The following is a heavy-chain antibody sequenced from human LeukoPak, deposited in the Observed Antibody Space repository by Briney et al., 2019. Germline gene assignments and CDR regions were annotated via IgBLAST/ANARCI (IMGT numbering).Heavy chain of an antibody. CDR1: GFNFDDYG. J-gene: IGHJ1*01. CDR3: AREDGFCSGGSCYQH. V-gene: IGHV3-20*04. CDR2: INWNGVST. D-gene: IGHD2-15*01. Sequence: PGGSLRLSCAASGFNFDDYGMSWVRQAPGRGLEWVSFINWNGVSTDYADSVKGRFTISRDNAKNSLYLQMSSQRVEDTALYYCAREDGFCSGGSCYQHWGQGTLVTVSS.